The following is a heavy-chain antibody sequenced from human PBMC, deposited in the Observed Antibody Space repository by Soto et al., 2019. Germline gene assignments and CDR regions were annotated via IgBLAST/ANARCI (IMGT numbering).Heavy chain of an antibody. CDR2: ISDSGDRT. CDR3: ARWNYGMDV. Sequence: EVQLMESGGGLVQPGGSLRLSCASSGFTLSMSAVNWVRQAPGKGLEWVSYISDSGDRTYYADSVKGRFTISRDNAKNSFYLQMNSLRAEDTAVYKCARWNYGMDVWGQGTTVTVS. CDR1: GFTLSMSA. J-gene: IGHJ6*02. V-gene: IGHV3-23*01.